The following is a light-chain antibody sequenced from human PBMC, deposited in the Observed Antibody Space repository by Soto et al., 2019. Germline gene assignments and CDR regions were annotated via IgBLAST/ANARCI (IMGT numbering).Light chain of an antibody. CDR1: QDISNF. J-gene: IGKJ5*01. CDR2: VAS. CDR3: QQYVSGPIT. V-gene: IGKV1-27*01. Sequence: DIQMTQSPSSLSASVGDRVTITCRASQDISNFLAWYQQKPGKDPKLLVYVASTLQSGVPSRFSGSGSGTDFTLTSGSLQPEDVATYYCQQYVSGPITFGQGTRLDIK.